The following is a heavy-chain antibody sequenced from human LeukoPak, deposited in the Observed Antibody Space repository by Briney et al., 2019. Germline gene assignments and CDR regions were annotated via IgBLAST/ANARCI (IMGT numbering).Heavy chain of an antibody. Sequence: GGSLRLSCAASGFTFSSFAMHWVRQAPGKGLEYVSAISSNGGSTYYANSVKGRFTISRDNANHSLYLQINSLRAEDTAVYYCARGDSSGVPDYWGQGTLVTVSS. CDR2: ISSNGGST. CDR1: GFTFSSFA. J-gene: IGHJ4*02. V-gene: IGHV3-64*01. D-gene: IGHD3-22*01. CDR3: ARGDSSGVPDY.